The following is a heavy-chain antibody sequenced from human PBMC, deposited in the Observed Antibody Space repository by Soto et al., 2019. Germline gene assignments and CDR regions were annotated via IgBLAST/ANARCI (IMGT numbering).Heavy chain of an antibody. Sequence: QVHLLESGPGLVKPSQTLSLTCSVSGDSISTVDYFWAWIRQPPGQALEYIGYIYKSTTTYYNPSFESRVAISLDTSNSQFSLNVTSVNAADTAVYFCARGRYCLTGRCFPNWFDSWGQGTLVTVSS. CDR2: IYKSTTT. CDR3: ARGRYCLTGRCFPNWFDS. J-gene: IGHJ5*01. CDR1: GDSISTVDYF. V-gene: IGHV4-30-4*01. D-gene: IGHD2-15*01.